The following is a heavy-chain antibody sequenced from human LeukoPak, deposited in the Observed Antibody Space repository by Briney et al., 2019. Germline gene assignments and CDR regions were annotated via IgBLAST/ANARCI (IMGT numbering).Heavy chain of an antibody. CDR3: ARERDEGFDY. CDR2: FGTRSSSI. Sequence: GGSLRLSCAASGFTFSTYSMNWVRQAPGKGLEWVSSFGTRSSSIYYADSVKGRFTISRDNARNSLYLQMNSLKAEDTAVYYCARERDEGFDYWGQGTLVTVSS. CDR1: GFTFSTYS. J-gene: IGHJ4*02. D-gene: IGHD5-24*01. V-gene: IGHV3-21*01.